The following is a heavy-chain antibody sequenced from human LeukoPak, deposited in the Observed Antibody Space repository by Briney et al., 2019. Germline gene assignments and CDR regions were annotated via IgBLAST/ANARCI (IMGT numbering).Heavy chain of an antibody. Sequence: GGSLRLSCAASGFSFTTYWMSWVRQAPGKGLEWVANINQDGTEKYYADSVKGRFTISRDNSKNTLYLQMNSLRAEDTAVYWCYDGFDYWGQGSLVTVSS. J-gene: IGHJ4*02. CDR2: INQDGTEK. D-gene: IGHD4/OR15-4a*01. CDR3: YDGFDY. V-gene: IGHV3-7*01. CDR1: GFSFTTYW.